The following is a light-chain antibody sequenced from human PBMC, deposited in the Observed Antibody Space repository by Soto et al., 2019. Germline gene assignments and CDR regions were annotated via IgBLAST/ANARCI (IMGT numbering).Light chain of an antibody. CDR1: QSVSSY. CDR2: DAS. J-gene: IGKJ5*01. CDR3: QQRSNWPLT. V-gene: IGKV3-11*01. Sequence: EIVLTQSPATLSLSPGERATLSCRASQSVSSYLAWYQQKPGQAPRLLIYDASNRATGIPARFSGSGSATDFTLTISSLKPEDFAVYYCQQRSNWPLTFGQGTRLEIK.